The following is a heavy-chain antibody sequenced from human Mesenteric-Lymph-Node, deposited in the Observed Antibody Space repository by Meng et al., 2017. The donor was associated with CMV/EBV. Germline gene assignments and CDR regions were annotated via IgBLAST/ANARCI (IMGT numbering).Heavy chain of an antibody. V-gene: IGHV1-2*02. CDR2: INLNSGDT. CDR3: ARWVYDSSGYYYFDY. J-gene: IGHJ4*02. Sequence: ASVKVSCKASGGTFSSYAISWVRQAPGQGLEWMGWINLNSGDTNYAQKFQGRVTMTRDTSITTAYMELSRLRSDDTALYYCARWVYDSSGYYYFDYWGQGTLVTVSS. D-gene: IGHD3-22*01. CDR1: GGTFSSYA.